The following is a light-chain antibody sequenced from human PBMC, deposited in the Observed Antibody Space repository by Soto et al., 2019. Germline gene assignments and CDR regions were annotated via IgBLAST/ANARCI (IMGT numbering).Light chain of an antibody. CDR2: ETS. CDR1: EIVAGY. J-gene: IGKJ5*01. CDR3: QQRCHRPSNT. Sequence: EIVMTQSPATLSVSPGERATLSCRASEIVAGYLAWYQHKPGLPPRLLIYETSNRVIGIPARFSGSGSGTDFTLTPSSPEPQDLRVYYCQQRCHRPSNTSGQGTRLEIK. V-gene: IGKV3-11*01.